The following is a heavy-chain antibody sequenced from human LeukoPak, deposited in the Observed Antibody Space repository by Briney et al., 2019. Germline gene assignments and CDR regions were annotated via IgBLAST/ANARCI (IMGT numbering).Heavy chain of an antibody. D-gene: IGHD4/OR15-4a*01. Sequence: SETLSLTCTVSGGSVSSSLYYWGWVRQPPGKRLAWVGSIYPGGNTRYSALFRSRLSLSIDTAKNQFSLRLTSVTAADTAVYYCARHEYGDPFDYWGQGTLVTVSP. CDR3: ARHEYGDPFDY. CDR1: GGSVSSSLYY. V-gene: IGHV4-39*01. CDR2: IYPGGNT. J-gene: IGHJ4*02.